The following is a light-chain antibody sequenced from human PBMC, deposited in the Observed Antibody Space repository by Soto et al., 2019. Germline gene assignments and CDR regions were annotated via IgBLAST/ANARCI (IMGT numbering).Light chain of an antibody. CDR2: GAS. CDR1: QSVSSSY. V-gene: IGKV3-20*01. Sequence: EIVFTESPSTVSLSPGERATLSCRVSQSVSSSYLAWYQQKPGQAPRLLIYGASSRATGIPDRFSGSGSGTDFTLTISRLEPEDFAVYYCQQYGSSPRTFGQGTKVDI. J-gene: IGKJ1*01. CDR3: QQYGSSPRT.